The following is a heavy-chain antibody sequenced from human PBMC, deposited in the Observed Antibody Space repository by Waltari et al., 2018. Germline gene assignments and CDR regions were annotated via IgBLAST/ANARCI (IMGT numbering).Heavy chain of an antibody. J-gene: IGHJ4*02. CDR3: TGGDTKSGSYSPDY. D-gene: IGHD1-26*01. Sequence: EVQLVESGGGLVQPGRSLRLSCTASGFTFGDYAMSWFRQAPGKGLEWVGFIRSKAYGGTTEYAASVKGRFTISRDDSKSIAYLQMNSLKTEDTAVYYCTGGDTKSGSYSPDYWGQGTLVTVSS. V-gene: IGHV3-49*03. CDR2: IRSKAYGGTT. CDR1: GFTFGDYA.